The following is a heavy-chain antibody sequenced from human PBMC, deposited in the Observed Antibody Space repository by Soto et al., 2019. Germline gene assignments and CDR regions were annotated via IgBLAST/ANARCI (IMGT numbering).Heavy chain of an antibody. CDR3: TSRPSGMTYHAVFDF. CDR2: ISSSDSII. D-gene: IGHD2-21*02. CDR1: GFTFSDYY. V-gene: IGHV3-11*01. Sequence: GSLRLSCAASGFTFSDYYMSWIRQAPGKGLEWVSYISSSDSIIYYADSVKGRFTISRDNARNSLFLQMDSLRAEDTAVYYCTSRPSGMTYHAVFDFWGQGTLVTVSS. J-gene: IGHJ4*02.